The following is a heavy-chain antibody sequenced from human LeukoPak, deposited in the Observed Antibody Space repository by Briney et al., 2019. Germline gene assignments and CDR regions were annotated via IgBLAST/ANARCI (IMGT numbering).Heavy chain of an antibody. V-gene: IGHV3-7*01. Sequence: GGSLRVSCVGSGFTFSGYWMSWGRDAPGKGREWGANIKQDGSEEYYVDSVEGRFTISRDNAKNSLYLQMNSLRAEDTAEYYCAKRGGYEAQYYYYYLDVWGKGTTVTISS. CDR1: GFTFSGYW. CDR2: IKQDGSEE. D-gene: IGHD5-12*01. CDR3: AKRGGYEAQYYYYYLDV. J-gene: IGHJ6*03.